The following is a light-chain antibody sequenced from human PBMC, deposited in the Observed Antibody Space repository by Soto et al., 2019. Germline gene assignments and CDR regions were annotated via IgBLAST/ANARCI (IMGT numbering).Light chain of an antibody. CDR1: QSVSSF. CDR3: QQRSNWLT. V-gene: IGKV3-11*01. CDR2: DAS. Sequence: EIVLTQSPATLSLSPGERATLSCTTSQSVSSFLAWYQQKPGQAPRLLIYDASNRATGIPARFSGSGSGTDFTLNISSLKPEDFAIYYCQQRSNWLTFGGRTKVEIK. J-gene: IGKJ4*01.